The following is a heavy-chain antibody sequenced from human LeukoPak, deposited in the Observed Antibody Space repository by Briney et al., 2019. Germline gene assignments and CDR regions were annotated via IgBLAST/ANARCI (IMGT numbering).Heavy chain of an antibody. CDR3: ARLPTVTTYYYYYGMDV. J-gene: IGHJ6*02. D-gene: IGHD4-17*01. CDR2: IYYSGST. Sequence: SETLSLTCTVSGGSISSSGYYWGWIRQPPGKGLEWIANIYYSGSTYYNPSLKSRVTISVDTSKNQFSLKLSSVTAADTAVYYCARLPTVTTYYYYYGMDVWGQGTTVTVSS. CDR1: GGSISSSGYY. V-gene: IGHV4-39*07.